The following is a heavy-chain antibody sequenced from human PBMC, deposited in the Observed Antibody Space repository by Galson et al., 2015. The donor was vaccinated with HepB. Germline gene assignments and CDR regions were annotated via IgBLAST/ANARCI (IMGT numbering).Heavy chain of an antibody. CDR1: GYSIDNYG. J-gene: IGHJ6*02. Sequence: SVKVSCKASGYSIDNYGFIWVRQAPGQGLEWMGWISVYNGNRDYAQKVQDRVTMTTDRSMGSAYMELSSLRSDDTAVYYCARVVYGMDIWGLGTTVTVSS. CDR3: ARVVYGMDI. CDR2: ISVYNGNR. V-gene: IGHV1-18*04.